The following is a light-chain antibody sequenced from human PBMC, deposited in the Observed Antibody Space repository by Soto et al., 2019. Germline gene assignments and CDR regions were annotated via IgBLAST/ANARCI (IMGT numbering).Light chain of an antibody. V-gene: IGLV4-69*01. J-gene: IGLJ3*02. CDR2: LNSDGSH. CDR1: SGHSSYA. Sequence: QLVLTQSPSASASLGASVKLTCTLSSGHSSYAIAWHQQQPEKGPRYLMKLNSDGSHSKGDGIPDRFSGSSSGAERYLTISSLQSEDEADYYCQTWGTGTRGVFGGGTTLTVL. CDR3: QTWGTGTRGV.